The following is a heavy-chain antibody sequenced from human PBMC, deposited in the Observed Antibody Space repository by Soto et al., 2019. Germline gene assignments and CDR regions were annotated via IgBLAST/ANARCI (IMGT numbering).Heavy chain of an antibody. Sequence: QVQLVQSGAEVKKPGASVKVSCKASGYTFTSYAMHWVRQAPGQRLEWMGWINAGNGNTKYSQKFQGRVTITRDTSASTAYMELSSLRSEDSAVYYCARGPGGPDGPGDYWGQGTLVTVSS. V-gene: IGHV1-3*01. D-gene: IGHD2-15*01. J-gene: IGHJ4*02. CDR1: GYTFTSYA. CDR2: INAGNGNT. CDR3: ARGPGGPDGPGDY.